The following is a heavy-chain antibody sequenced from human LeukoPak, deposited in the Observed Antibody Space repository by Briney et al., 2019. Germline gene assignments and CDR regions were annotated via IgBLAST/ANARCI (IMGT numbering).Heavy chain of an antibody. V-gene: IGHV4-59*01. CDR2: IYYSGST. CDR3: ARDSSGWVFDY. J-gene: IGHJ4*02. D-gene: IGHD6-19*01. CDR1: GGSISSYY. Sequence: SSETLSLTCTVSGGSISSYYWSWIRQPPGKGLEWIGYIYYSGSTNYNPSLKSRVTISVDTSKNQFSLKLSSVTAADTAVYYCARDSSGWVFDYWGQGTLVTVSS.